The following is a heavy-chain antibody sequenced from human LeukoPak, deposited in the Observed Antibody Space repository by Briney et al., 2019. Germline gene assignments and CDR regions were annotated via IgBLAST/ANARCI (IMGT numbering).Heavy chain of an antibody. Sequence: SGRSLRLSCAASGFTFSSYAMHWVRQAPGKGLEWVAVISYDGSNKYYADSVKGRFTISRDNSKNTLYLQMNSLRADDTAVYYCAKDRGYWGQGTLVTVSS. CDR1: GFTFSSYA. CDR2: ISYDGSNK. V-gene: IGHV3-30-3*01. CDR3: AKDRGY. J-gene: IGHJ4*02.